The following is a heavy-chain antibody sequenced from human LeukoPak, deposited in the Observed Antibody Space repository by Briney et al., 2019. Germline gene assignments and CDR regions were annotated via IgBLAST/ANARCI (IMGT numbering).Heavy chain of an antibody. CDR1: YTFTAYY. J-gene: IGHJ4*02. V-gene: IGHV1-2*02. CDR2: INPICGDS. D-gene: IGHD1-26*01. CDR3: ARDRLGATRDFDY. Sequence: GASVKVSCQGEYTFTAYYMHWVRQAPGQGLEYMGWINPICGDSNYAQKFQGRVTMTRDTSINTAYMELSRLRSDDTAVYFCARDRLGATRDFDYWGQGTLVTVSS.